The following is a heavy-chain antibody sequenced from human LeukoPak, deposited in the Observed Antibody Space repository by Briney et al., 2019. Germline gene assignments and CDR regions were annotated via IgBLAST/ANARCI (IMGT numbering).Heavy chain of an antibody. J-gene: IGHJ5*02. CDR2: FYPGDSDS. V-gene: IGHV5-51*01. D-gene: IGHD6-6*01. CDR3: ARMARRPLDWFDP. CDR1: GYNFTTYY. Sequence: GESLKISCKGSGYNFTTYYIGWVRQMPGKGLEWMGIFYPGDSDSIYSPSFQGQVTISADKSISTAYLQWSSLKASDTAMYYCARMARRPLDWFDPWGQGTLVTVSS.